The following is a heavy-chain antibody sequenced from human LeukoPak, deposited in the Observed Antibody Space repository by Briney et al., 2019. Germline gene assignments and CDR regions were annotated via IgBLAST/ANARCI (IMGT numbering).Heavy chain of an antibody. V-gene: IGHV1-69*05. CDR3: ARTSISYPNYYYYMDV. J-gene: IGHJ6*03. Sequence: SVKVSCKASGGTFSSYAINWLRQAPGQGLEWMGGIIPIFGTANYAQKFQGRVTITTDESTSTAYMELGSLRPEDTAVYYCARTSISYPNYYYYMDVWGKGTTVTISS. CDR2: IIPIFGTA. CDR1: GGTFSSYA.